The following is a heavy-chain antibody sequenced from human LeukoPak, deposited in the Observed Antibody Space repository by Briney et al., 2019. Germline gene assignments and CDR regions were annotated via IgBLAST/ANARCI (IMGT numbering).Heavy chain of an antibody. CDR3: ARHVSSSWYLSGYYGMGV. D-gene: IGHD6-13*01. CDR1: GGSISSSSYY. CDR2: IYYSGST. Sequence: PSETLSLTCTVSGGSISSSSYYWGWIRQPPGKGLEWIGSIYYSGSTYYNPSLKSRVTISVDTSKNQFSLKLSSVTAADTAVYYCARHVSSSWYLSGYYGMGVWGQGTTVTVSS. V-gene: IGHV4-39*01. J-gene: IGHJ6*02.